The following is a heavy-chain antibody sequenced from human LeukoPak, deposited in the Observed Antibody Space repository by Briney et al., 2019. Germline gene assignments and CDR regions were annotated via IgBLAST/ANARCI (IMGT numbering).Heavy chain of an antibody. J-gene: IGHJ4*02. CDR2: ISSSSSYI. V-gene: IGHV3-21*01. CDR1: GFTFSSYS. D-gene: IGHD2-21*01. Sequence: GVSLRLSCAASGFTFSSYSMNWVRQAPGKGLEWLSSISSSSSYIYYADSVRGRFTISRDNAKNSLYLQMNSLRADDTAVYFCATIPSTELNAYLGQGTLVTVSA. CDR3: ATIPSTELNAY.